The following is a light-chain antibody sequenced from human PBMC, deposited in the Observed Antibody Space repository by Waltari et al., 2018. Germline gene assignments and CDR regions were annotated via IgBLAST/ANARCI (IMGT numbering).Light chain of an antibody. Sequence: QLVLTQSPSASASLGASVKLTCTLSSGHSSNVIAWLQQQPAKGPRYLMKVNSDGSHGKGDEIPDRFSGSSSGAERYLTSSSLQSEDEADYCCQTGGHGTWVFGGGTKLTIL. CDR2: VNSDGSH. CDR3: QTGGHGTWV. CDR1: SGHSSNV. V-gene: IGLV4-69*01. J-gene: IGLJ3*02.